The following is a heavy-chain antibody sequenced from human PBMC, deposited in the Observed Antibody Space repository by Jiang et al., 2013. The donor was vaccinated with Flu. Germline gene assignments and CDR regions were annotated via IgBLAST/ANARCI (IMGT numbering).Heavy chain of an antibody. CDR2: TYYRSKWYN. V-gene: IGHV6-1*01. J-gene: IGHJ6*02. Sequence: QTLSLTCAISGDSVSSNSAVWNWIRQSPSRGLEWLGRTYYRSKWYNDYAVSVRSRITINPDTSKNQFSLQLNSMTPEDTAAYFCARESPGMDVWGQGTTVTVSS. CDR1: GDSVSSNSAV. CDR3: ARESPGMDV.